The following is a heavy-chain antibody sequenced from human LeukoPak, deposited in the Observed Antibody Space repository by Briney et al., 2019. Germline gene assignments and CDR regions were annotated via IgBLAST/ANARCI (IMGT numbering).Heavy chain of an antibody. CDR1: GFTFRSYG. J-gene: IGHJ4*02. V-gene: IGHV3-30*02. Sequence: GGSLRLSCVASGFTFRSYGMYWVRQAPGKGLEWVTFLRYDGSNTYYADSVKGRFTISRGNSKNTLYLHMNSLREEDTAVYYCARGAVAVWGPWGLGFYFDYWGQGTLVTVSS. CDR3: ARGAVAVWGPWGLGFYFDY. CDR2: LRYDGSNT. D-gene: IGHD6-19*01.